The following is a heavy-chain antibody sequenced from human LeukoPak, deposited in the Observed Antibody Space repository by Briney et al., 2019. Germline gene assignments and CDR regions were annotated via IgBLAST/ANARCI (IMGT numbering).Heavy chain of an antibody. V-gene: IGHV4-59*08. CDR2: NYYSGST. D-gene: IGHD3-22*01. Sequence: SETLSLTCTVSGGSISSYYWSWIRQPPGKGLEWIGYNYYSGSTNYNPSLKSRVTTSVDTSKNQFSLKLSSVTAADTAVYYCARLRDSSGYYIDYWGQGTLVTVSS. J-gene: IGHJ4*02. CDR1: GGSISSYY. CDR3: ARLRDSSGYYIDY.